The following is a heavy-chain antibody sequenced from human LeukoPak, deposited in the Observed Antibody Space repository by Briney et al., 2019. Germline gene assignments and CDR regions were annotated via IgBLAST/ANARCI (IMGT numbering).Heavy chain of an antibody. V-gene: IGHV3-21*01. CDR3: ARDPDSQCYFDY. D-gene: IGHD3-22*01. CDR2: ISSSSSYI. Sequence: GGSLRLSCAASGFTFSSYSMNWVRQAPGKGLEWVSSISSSSSYIYYADSVKGRFTISRDNAKNSLYLQMNSLRAEDTAVYYCARDPDSQCYFDYWGQGTLVTVSS. CDR1: GFTFSSYS. J-gene: IGHJ4*02.